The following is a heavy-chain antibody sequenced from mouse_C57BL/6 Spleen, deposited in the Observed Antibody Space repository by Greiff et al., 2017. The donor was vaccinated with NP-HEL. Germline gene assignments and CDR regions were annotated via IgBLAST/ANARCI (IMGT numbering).Heavy chain of an antibody. V-gene: IGHV1-15*01. D-gene: IGHD1-1*01. Sequence: QVQLQQSGAELVRPGASVTLSCKASGYTFTDYEMHWVKQTPVHGLEWIGAIDPETGGTAYNQKFKGKAILTADKSSSTAYMELRSLTSEDSAVYYCRIYESSFFDDWGQGTTLTVSS. J-gene: IGHJ2*01. CDR1: GYTFTDYE. CDR3: RIYESSFFDD. CDR2: IDPETGGT.